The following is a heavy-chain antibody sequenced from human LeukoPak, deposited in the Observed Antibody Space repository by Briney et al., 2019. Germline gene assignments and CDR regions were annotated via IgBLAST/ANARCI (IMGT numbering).Heavy chain of an antibody. D-gene: IGHD3-10*01. CDR3: ARDSGEFHFDY. V-gene: IGHV3-7*04. J-gene: IGHJ4*02. CDR1: GFTISNYW. Sequence: GGSLRLSCAASGFTISNYWMGWVRQAPGKGLEWVANIKQGGSDKLYGDSVKGRFTIFRDNAKNSLELQMNSLRVEDTAVYYCARDSGEFHFDYWGQGTLVTVSS. CDR2: IKQGGSDK.